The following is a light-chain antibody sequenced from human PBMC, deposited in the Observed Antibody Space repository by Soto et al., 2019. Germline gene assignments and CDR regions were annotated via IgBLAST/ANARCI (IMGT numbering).Light chain of an antibody. CDR3: SSYTRRSLYV. CDR1: SSDVGGYNY. J-gene: IGLJ1*01. V-gene: IGLV2-14*01. Sequence: QSALTQPASVSGSPGQSISISSTGTSSDVGGYNYVSWYQQHPGKAPKLMIYDVSNRPSGVSNRFSGSKSGNTASLTISGLQAEDEADYYCSSYTRRSLYVFGTGTKVTVL. CDR2: DVS.